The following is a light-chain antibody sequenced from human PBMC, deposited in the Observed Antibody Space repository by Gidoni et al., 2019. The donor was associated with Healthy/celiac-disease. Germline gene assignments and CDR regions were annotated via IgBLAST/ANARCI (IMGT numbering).Light chain of an antibody. CDR2: AAS. J-gene: IGKJ4*01. CDR3: QKYNSAPPLT. Sequence: DIQMTQSPSSLSASVGDRVTITCRASQGISNYLAWYQQKPGKVPKLLIYAASTLQSGVPSRFSSSRSGTDFTLTISSLQPEDVATYYCQKYNSAPPLTFGGGTKVEIK. CDR1: QGISNY. V-gene: IGKV1-27*01.